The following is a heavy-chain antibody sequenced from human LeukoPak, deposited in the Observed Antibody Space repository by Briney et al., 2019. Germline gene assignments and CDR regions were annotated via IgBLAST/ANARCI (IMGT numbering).Heavy chain of an antibody. CDR2: MKQDGSEK. J-gene: IGHJ4*02. V-gene: IGHV3-7*03. CDR1: GFTFSSYW. Sequence: GGSLRLSCAASGFTFSSYWMSWVRQAPGKGLEWVANMKQDGSEKYYVDSVKGRFTISRDNAKNSLYLQMNSLRAEDTAVYYCARDAHEAVAGPGLDYWGQGTLVTVSS. CDR3: ARDAHEAVAGPGLDY. D-gene: IGHD6-19*01.